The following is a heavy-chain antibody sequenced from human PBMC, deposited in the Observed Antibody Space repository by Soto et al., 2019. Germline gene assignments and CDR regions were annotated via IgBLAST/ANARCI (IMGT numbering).Heavy chain of an antibody. CDR1: GFSLSTSRVG. D-gene: IGHD3-16*01. CDR3: AHIMITWGGVSALDAFDM. CDR2: IYWDDDR. J-gene: IGHJ3*02. V-gene: IGHV2-5*02. Sequence: QITLKESGPTLVNPTQTLTLTCSFSGFSLSTSRVGVVWIRQPPGKALEWLAIIYWDDDRRYSPSLTTRLAITKDTSKNQVVLTMTNLDPGDTATYYCAHIMITWGGVSALDAFDMWGQGTIVTVSS.